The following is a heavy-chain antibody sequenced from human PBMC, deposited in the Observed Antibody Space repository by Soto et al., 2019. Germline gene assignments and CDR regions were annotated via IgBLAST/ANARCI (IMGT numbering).Heavy chain of an antibody. V-gene: IGHV1-2*02. CDR1: GYAFTVYY. CDR2: INPKSGGT. J-gene: IGHJ4*02. D-gene: IGHD1-26*01. Sequence: XSVKVSCKASGYAFTVYYMHWVRQAPGQGLECMGWINPKSGGTMYPQKFQGRVTMTWDTSISTAYMALTRLRSDDTAVYYCARDLAKGGGSAGFDYWGQGTLVTVSS. CDR3: ARDLAKGGGSAGFDY.